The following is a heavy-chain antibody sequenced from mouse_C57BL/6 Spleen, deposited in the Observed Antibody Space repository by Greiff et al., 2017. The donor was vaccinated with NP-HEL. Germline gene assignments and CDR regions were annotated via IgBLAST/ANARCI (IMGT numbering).Heavy chain of an antibody. Sequence: EVKLQESGPELVKPGASVKISCKASGYSFTGYYMNWVKQSPEKSLEWIGEINPSTGGTTYNQKFKAKATLTVDKSSSTAYMQLKSLTSEDSAVYYCARDYDGYYFDYWGQGTTLTVSS. CDR1: GYSFTGYY. CDR3: ARDYDGYYFDY. J-gene: IGHJ2*01. V-gene: IGHV1-42*01. D-gene: IGHD2-3*01. CDR2: INPSTGGT.